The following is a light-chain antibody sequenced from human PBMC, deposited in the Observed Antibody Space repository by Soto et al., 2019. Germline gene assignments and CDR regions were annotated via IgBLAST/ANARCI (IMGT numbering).Light chain of an antibody. Sequence: IQMTQSPSSVSASVGDRVTMTCRASQGVGGWLAWYQQKPGKVPKLLIYATSSLHSGVPSRFSGSGSGTDFTLSISSLQPEDFATYYCQQLYSFPLTFGGGTKVDIK. CDR2: ATS. V-gene: IGKV1-12*01. J-gene: IGKJ4*01. CDR3: QQLYSFPLT. CDR1: QGVGGW.